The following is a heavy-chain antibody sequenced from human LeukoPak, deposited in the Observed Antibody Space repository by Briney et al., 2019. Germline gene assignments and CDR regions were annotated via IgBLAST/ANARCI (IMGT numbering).Heavy chain of an antibody. CDR1: GYTFTGYY. CDR2: INPNSGGT. J-gene: IGHJ4*02. V-gene: IGHV1-2*02. D-gene: IGHD3-10*01. Sequence: ASVKVSCKASGYTFTGYYMHWVRQAPGQGLIWMGWINPNSGGTNYAQKFQGRVTMTRDTSINTAYMELSRLRSDDTAVYYCAREVSYGAGFDYWGQGTLVTVSS. CDR3: AREVSYGAGFDY.